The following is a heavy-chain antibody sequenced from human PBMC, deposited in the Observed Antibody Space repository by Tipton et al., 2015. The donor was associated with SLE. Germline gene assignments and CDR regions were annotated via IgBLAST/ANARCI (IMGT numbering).Heavy chain of an antibody. CDR1: GYSFTSYW. CDR2: IFPGDSDT. J-gene: IGHJ1*01. D-gene: IGHD4-17*01. V-gene: IGHV5-51*01. Sequence: VQLVQSGAEVKKPGESLRISCKGSGYSFTSYWIGWVRQMPGKGLEWMGIIFPGDSDTRYSPSFQGQVTISADKPISTAYLQWSSLKASDTAIYYCARREGFDYERDRRSEYFQHWGQGTLVTVSS. CDR3: ARREGFDYERDRRSEYFQH.